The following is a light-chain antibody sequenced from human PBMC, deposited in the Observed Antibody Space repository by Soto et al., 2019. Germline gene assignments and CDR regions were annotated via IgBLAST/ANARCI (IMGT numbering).Light chain of an antibody. V-gene: IGLV1-44*01. CDR2: GNN. CDR3: ATWDDSLNGYV. Sequence: QSVLTQPPSASATPGQRVTISCSGSRSNIGSNTVNWYQQFPGTAPKLLMFGNNQRPSGVPDRFSGSKSGTSASLAISGLQSEDEADYYCATWDDSLNGYVFGTGTKLTVL. J-gene: IGLJ1*01. CDR1: RSNIGSNT.